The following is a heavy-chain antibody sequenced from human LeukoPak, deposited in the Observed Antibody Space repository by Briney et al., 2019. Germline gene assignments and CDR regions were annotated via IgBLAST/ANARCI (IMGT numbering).Heavy chain of an antibody. CDR1: GFTFSSYA. V-gene: IGHV3-23*01. Sequence: GGSLRPSCAASGFTFSSYAMSWVRQAPGKGLEWVSAISGSGGSTYYADSVKGRFTISRDNSKNTLYLQMNSLRAEDTAVYYCARDVDTAKQVVEGCFDYWGQGTLVTVSS. J-gene: IGHJ4*02. CDR3: ARDVDTAKQVVEGCFDY. D-gene: IGHD5-18*01. CDR2: ISGSGGST.